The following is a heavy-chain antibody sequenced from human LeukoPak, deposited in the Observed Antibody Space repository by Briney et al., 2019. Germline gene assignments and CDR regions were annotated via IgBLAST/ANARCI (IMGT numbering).Heavy chain of an antibody. Sequence: GGSLRLSCAASGFTFSSYGMHWVRQAPGKGLEWVAVISYDGSNKYYADSVKGRFTISRDNSKNTLYLQMNSLRAEDTAVYYCAKGLRFLEWLLLPLTPFDYWGQGTLVTVSS. V-gene: IGHV3-30*18. CDR3: AKGLRFLEWLLLPLTPFDY. CDR1: GFTFSSYG. D-gene: IGHD3-3*01. J-gene: IGHJ4*02. CDR2: ISYDGSNK.